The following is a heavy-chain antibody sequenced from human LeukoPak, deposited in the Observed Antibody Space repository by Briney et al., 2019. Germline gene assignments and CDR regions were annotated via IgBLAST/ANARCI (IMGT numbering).Heavy chain of an antibody. D-gene: IGHD7-27*01. CDR1: GYTFTSYW. CDR2: IYPGDSDT. Sequence: TVSCKASGYTFTSYWIGWVRQMPGKGLEWMGIIYPGDSDTRYSPSFQGQVTISADKSISTAYLQWSSLKASDTAMYYCARHQTGTDYWGQGTLVTVSS. CDR3: ARHQTGTDY. V-gene: IGHV5-51*01. J-gene: IGHJ4*02.